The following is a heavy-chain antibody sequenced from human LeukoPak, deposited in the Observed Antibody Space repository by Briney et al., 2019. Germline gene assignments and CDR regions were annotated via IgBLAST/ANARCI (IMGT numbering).Heavy chain of an antibody. V-gene: IGHV3-23*01. J-gene: IGHJ4*02. Sequence: GGSLRLSCAASGYTFTSYALSWAGRAPGRGLGGVSAISGSGGSTYYADSVKGRFTISRDNSKNTLYLQMNSLRAEDTALYYCAKEPASGSCFDYWGQGTLVTVSS. CDR3: AKEPASGSCFDY. CDR2: ISGSGGST. D-gene: IGHD3-10*01. CDR1: GYTFTSYA.